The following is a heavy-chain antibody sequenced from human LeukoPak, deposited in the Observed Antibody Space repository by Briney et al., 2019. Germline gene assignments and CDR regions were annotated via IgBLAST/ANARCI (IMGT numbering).Heavy chain of an antibody. CDR1: GFTFSSYW. CDR3: ARVKVGVWGVFDT. J-gene: IGHJ3*02. Sequence: GGSLRLSCAASGFTFSSYWMHWVRQAPGKGLVWLSRINPDGSTTTYADSVRGRFLISRDSAKNTLYLQMYSLGAEDTAVYYCARVKVGVWGVFDTWGQGTMVTVSS. CDR2: INPDGSTT. V-gene: IGHV3-74*03. D-gene: IGHD1-26*01.